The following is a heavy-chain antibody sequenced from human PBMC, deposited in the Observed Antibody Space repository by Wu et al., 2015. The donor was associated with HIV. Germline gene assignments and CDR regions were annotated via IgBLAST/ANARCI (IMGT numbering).Heavy chain of an antibody. CDR3: GRDSYYDSRGSPLDY. CDR2: ISGYSGET. J-gene: IGHJ4*02. CDR1: DYTFVNYG. Sequence: QVLLVQSGAEVKKPGASVKVSCKASDYTFVNYGINWVRQAPGQGLEWMGWISGYSGETNYAQKVQGRVTMTTDPLTGTAYMELRSLRSDDTAVYYCGRDSYYDSRGSPLDYWGQGTLVTVSS. D-gene: IGHD3-22*01. V-gene: IGHV1-18*01.